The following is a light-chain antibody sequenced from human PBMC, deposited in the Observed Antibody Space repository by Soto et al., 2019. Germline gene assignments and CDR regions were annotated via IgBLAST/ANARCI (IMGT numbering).Light chain of an antibody. CDR3: SSDTSSSL. Sequence: QSVLTQPASVSGSPGQSITISCTGTSSDVGGYNYVSWYQQHPGKAPKLMIYEVSNRPSGVSNRFSGSKSGNTASLTISGLQAEDEADYYCSSDTSSSLFGGGTKLTVL. V-gene: IGLV2-14*01. CDR1: SSDVGGYNY. CDR2: EVS. J-gene: IGLJ2*01.